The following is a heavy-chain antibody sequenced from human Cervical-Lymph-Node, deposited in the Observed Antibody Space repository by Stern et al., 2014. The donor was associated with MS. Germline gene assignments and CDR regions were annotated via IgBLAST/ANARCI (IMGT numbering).Heavy chain of an antibody. D-gene: IGHD6-13*01. V-gene: IGHV4-31*03. CDR3: ARELSSSWYNWFDP. J-gene: IGHJ5*02. Sequence: QLQLQESGPGLVKPSQTLSLTCIVSGGSISSGGYYWSWIRQHPVKGLEWIGYIHYSGSTYYNPSLKSRVTISGDTSKNQFSLKLSSVTAADTAVYYCARELSSSWYNWFDPWGQGTLVTVPS. CDR2: IHYSGST. CDR1: GGSISSGGYY.